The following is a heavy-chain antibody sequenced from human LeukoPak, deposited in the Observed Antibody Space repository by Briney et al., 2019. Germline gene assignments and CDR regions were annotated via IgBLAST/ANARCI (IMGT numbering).Heavy chain of an antibody. CDR1: GFTFSSYS. CDR2: ISSSSSNI. V-gene: IGHV3-48*01. D-gene: IGHD6-19*01. J-gene: IGHJ4*02. CDR3: ARDRGSSGWYGVGGFDY. Sequence: GGSLRLSCAASGFTFSSYSMNWVRQAPGKGLEWVSYISSSSSNIYYADSVKGRFTISRDNAKNSLSLQMNSLKAEDTAVYYCARDRGSSGWYGVGGFDYWGQGTLVTVSS.